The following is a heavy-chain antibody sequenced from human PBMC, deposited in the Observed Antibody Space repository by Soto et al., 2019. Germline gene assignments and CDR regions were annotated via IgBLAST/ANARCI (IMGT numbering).Heavy chain of an antibody. V-gene: IGHV4-59*01. Sequence: SETLSLTCTVSGGSISSYYWSWIRQPPGKGLEWIGYIYYTGSTNYNPSLKSRVTISLDTSKNQFSLKLSSVTAADTAVYYCARVQKKANYFDSSGYYRPQYYFDYWGQGTLVTVSS. CDR3: ARVQKKANYFDSSGYYRPQYYFDY. CDR2: IYYTGST. CDR1: GGSISSYY. J-gene: IGHJ4*02. D-gene: IGHD3-22*01.